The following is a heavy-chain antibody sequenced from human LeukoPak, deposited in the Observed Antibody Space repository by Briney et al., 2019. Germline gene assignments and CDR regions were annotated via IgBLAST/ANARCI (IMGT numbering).Heavy chain of an antibody. J-gene: IGHJ5*02. CDR3: AKDGGYYWFDP. CDR1: GFTFSNYG. V-gene: IGHV3-30*18. D-gene: IGHD3-10*01. Sequence: GRSLRLSCAASGFTFSNYGMHWVRQAPGKGLEWVAVIWYGGSNKYYADSVKGRFTISRDNSKNTLYLQMNSLRADDTAVYYCAKDGGYYWFDPWGQGTLVTVSS. CDR2: IWYGGSNK.